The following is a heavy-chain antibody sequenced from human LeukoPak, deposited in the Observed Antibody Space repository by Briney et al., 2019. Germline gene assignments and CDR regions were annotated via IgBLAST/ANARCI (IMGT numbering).Heavy chain of an antibody. CDR2: ISGSGGST. V-gene: IGHV3-23*01. CDR3: ARGDVDY. Sequence: GGSLRLSCAASGLTFSSYAMSCVRQAPGKGLEWVSAISGSGGSTYYADSVKGRFTISRDNAKNSLYLQMNSLRAEDTAVYYCARGDVDYWGQGTLVTVSS. J-gene: IGHJ4*02. CDR1: GLTFSSYA.